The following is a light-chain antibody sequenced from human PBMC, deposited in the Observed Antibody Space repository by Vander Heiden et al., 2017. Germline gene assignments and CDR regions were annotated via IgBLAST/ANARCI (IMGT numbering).Light chain of an antibody. CDR2: KAS. CDR1: QSISSW. J-gene: IGKJ2*01. Sequence: DSELTQSTSTMSASVGDRVTITCRASQSISSWLAWYQQKPGKAPKLLIYKASSLESGVPSRFSGSGSATEFTHTISTLQSGYVVSSSCQKYLIDFPYTFGEGTKLEIK. V-gene: IGKV1-5*03. CDR3: QKYLIDFPYT.